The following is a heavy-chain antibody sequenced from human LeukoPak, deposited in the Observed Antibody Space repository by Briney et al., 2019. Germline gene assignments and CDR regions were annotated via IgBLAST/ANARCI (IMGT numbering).Heavy chain of an antibody. Sequence: ASETLSLTCAVYGGSFSGYYWSWIRQPPGKGLEWIGEINHSGSTNYNPSLKSRVTISVDTSKNQFSLKLSSVTAADTAVYYCARDIMQQHIVVWGSWGQGTLVIVSS. CDR1: GGSFSGYY. CDR3: ARDIMQQHIVVWGS. D-gene: IGHD3-16*01. V-gene: IGHV4-34*01. CDR2: INHSGST. J-gene: IGHJ5*02.